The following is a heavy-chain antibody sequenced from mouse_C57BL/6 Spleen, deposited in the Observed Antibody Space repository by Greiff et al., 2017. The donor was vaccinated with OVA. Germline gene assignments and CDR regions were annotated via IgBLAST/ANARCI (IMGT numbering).Heavy chain of an antibody. Sequence: EVQLVESGGGLVKPGGSLKLSCAASGFTFSDYGMHWVRQAPEKGLEWVAYISRGSSTINYADKVKGRYTISRDNAKNTLFLQMSSLRSEDTAMYYCARPVYDGYYWYAYWGQGTLVTVSA. D-gene: IGHD2-3*01. V-gene: IGHV5-17*01. J-gene: IGHJ3*01. CDR1: GFTFSDYG. CDR2: ISRGSSTI. CDR3: ARPVYDGYYWYAY.